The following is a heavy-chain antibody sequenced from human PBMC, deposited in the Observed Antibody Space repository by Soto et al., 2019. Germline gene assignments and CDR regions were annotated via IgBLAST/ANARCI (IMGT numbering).Heavy chain of an antibody. CDR2: IYYSGST. J-gene: IGHJ4*02. CDR1: GGSISSSSYY. V-gene: IGHV4-39*01. Sequence: QLQLQESGPGLVKPSETLSLTCTVSGGSISSSSYYWGWIRQPPGKGLEWIGSIYYSGSTYYNPSLKSRVTISGDTSKNQFSLKLSSVTAADTAVYYCARGSWGAEYYFDYWGQGTLVTVSS. CDR3: ARGSWGAEYYFDY. D-gene: IGHD1-26*01.